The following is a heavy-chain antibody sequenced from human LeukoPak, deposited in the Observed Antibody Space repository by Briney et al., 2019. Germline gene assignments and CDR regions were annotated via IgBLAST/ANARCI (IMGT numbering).Heavy chain of an antibody. CDR1: GFTFSSYA. V-gene: IGHV3-30-3*01. CDR2: ISYDGSNK. Sequence: PGGSLRLSCAASGFTFSSYAMHRVRQAPGKGLEWVAVISYDGSNKYYADSVKGRFTISRDNSKNTLYLQMNSLRAEDTAVYYCASVDYGARGNWFDPWGQGTLVTVSS. CDR3: ASVDYGARGNWFDP. J-gene: IGHJ5*02. D-gene: IGHD4-17*01.